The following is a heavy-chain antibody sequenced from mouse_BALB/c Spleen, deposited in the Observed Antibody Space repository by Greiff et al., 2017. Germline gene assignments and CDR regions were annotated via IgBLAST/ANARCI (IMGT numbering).Heavy chain of an antibody. CDR2: INPNNGGT. J-gene: IGHJ2*01. CDR3: ARGGDYYGSGYALDY. CDR1: GYTFTEYN. V-gene: IGHV1-18*01. D-gene: IGHD1-1*01. Sequence: VQLKESGPELVKPGASVKISCKASGYTFTEYNMHWVKQSPEKGLEWIGGINPNNGGTSYNQKFKGKATLTVDTSSSTAYMQLRSLTSEDSAVYYCARGGDYYGSGYALDYWGQGTTLTVSS.